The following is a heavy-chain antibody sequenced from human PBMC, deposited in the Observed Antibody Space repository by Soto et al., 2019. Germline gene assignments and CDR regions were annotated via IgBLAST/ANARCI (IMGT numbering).Heavy chain of an antibody. CDR1: GFSLSTSGVG. Sequence: QITLKESGPTLVKPTQTLTLTCTFSGFSLSTSGVGVGWIRQPPGKALEWLALIYWDDDKRYSPSLKNRLTITKDTPKNQVVLTMTNMDPVDTATYYCAHSPRITVTTLYYFDYWGQGTLVTVSS. J-gene: IGHJ4*02. CDR3: AHSPRITVTTLYYFDY. D-gene: IGHD4-17*01. V-gene: IGHV2-5*02. CDR2: IYWDDDK.